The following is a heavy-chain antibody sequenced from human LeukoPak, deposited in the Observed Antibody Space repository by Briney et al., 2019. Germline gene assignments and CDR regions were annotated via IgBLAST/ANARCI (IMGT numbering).Heavy chain of an antibody. V-gene: IGHV3-30*18. CDR1: GFTFNLYA. D-gene: IGHD3-10*01. CDR3: AKRGPGSPQSGKYYFDY. J-gene: IGHJ4*02. Sequence: GGSLRLSCATSGFTFNLYAMHWVRHAPGKGLEWLAVISYVESETYYADSVKGRFTISRDNSKNTLYLQMNSLRAEDTAVYYCAKRGPGSPQSGKYYFDYWGQGTLVTVSS. CDR2: ISYVESET.